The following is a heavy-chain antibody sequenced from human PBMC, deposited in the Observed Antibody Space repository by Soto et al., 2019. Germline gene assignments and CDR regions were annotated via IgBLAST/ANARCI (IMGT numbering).Heavy chain of an antibody. Sequence: EVQLVETGRGLVKPGGSLRLSCAASGFTFSSYSMNWVRQAPGKAPEWVSCISSSSSYTYYVDSVKGRFTISRDNAKNSRCLQMNSLRAEDTAVYYCATDGGSGWFNWFDPWGQGTLVTVSS. CDR2: ISSSSSYT. D-gene: IGHD6-19*01. J-gene: IGHJ5*02. V-gene: IGHV3-21*01. CDR3: ATDGGSGWFNWFDP. CDR1: GFTFSSYS.